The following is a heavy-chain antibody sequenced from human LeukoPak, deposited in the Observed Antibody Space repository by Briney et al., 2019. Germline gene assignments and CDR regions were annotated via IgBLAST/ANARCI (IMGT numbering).Heavy chain of an antibody. V-gene: IGHV3-21*01. Sequence: PGGSLRLSCAASGFTFSTYSMNWVRQAPGKGLEWVSSINSSSSYIYYADSVKGRFTISRDNAKNSLYLQMNSLRAEDTAVYYCARFALKTPPTDWGQGTLVTVSS. CDR2: INSSSSYI. CDR1: GFTFSTYS. CDR3: ARFALKTPPTD. J-gene: IGHJ4*02.